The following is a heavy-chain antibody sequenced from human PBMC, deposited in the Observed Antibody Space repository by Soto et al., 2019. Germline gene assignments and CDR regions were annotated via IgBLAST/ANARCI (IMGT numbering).Heavy chain of an antibody. Sequence: QVQLQESGPGLVKPSETLSLTCTVSGGSVSSGSYYWSWIRQPAGKGLEWIGRIYTSGDTNYNPSLKSRVTMSVDTSKNQFSLKLSSVTAADTAVFYCAREYTEAVAGPTPYYFDYWGQGTLVTVSS. J-gene: IGHJ4*02. CDR3: AREYTEAVAGPTPYYFDY. CDR2: IYTSGDT. D-gene: IGHD6-19*01. CDR1: GGSVSSGSYY. V-gene: IGHV4-61*02.